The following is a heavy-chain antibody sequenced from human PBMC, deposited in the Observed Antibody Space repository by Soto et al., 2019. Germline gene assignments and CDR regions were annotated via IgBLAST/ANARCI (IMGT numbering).Heavy chain of an antibody. Sequence: SGGSLRLSCAASGFTFSSYAMHWVRQAPGKGLEWVAVISYAGTNKYYADSVKGRFTISRDNSKNTLYLHMNSLRAEDTAVYFCARDLGYFDYWGQGTLVTVSS. CDR2: ISYAGTNK. CDR3: ARDLGYFDY. D-gene: IGHD3-16*01. V-gene: IGHV3-30-3*01. CDR1: GFTFSSYA. J-gene: IGHJ4*02.